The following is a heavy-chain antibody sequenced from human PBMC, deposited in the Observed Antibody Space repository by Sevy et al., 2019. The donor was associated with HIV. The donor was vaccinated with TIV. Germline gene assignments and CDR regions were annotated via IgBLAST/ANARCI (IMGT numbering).Heavy chain of an antibody. CDR3: ARGVIMPAQGHFEY. V-gene: IGHV1-2*06. D-gene: IGHD3-10*01. CDR2: INPNSGGT. Sequence: ASVKVSCKASGYRFTDYSILWVRQAPGQGLEWMGRINPNSGGTNYAQKFQGRVTMTRDTSISTAYMELSRLTSDDTAVYYCARGVIMPAQGHFEYWGQGTLVTVSS. J-gene: IGHJ4*02. CDR1: GYRFTDYS.